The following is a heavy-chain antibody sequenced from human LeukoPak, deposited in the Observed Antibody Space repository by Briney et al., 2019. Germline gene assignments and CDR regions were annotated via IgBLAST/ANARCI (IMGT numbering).Heavy chain of an antibody. CDR3: ARADYGGYLHAFDI. V-gene: IGHV3-66*01. D-gene: IGHD4-23*01. CDR1: AFTFGSYW. J-gene: IGHJ3*02. CDR2: IFGGGNS. Sequence: GGSLRLSCAASAFTFGSYWMTWVRQAPGKGLEWVSVIFGGGNSYYADSVQGRFTISRDSSKNTLYLQMNSLRAEDTAVYYCARADYGGYLHAFDIWGQGTMVTVSS.